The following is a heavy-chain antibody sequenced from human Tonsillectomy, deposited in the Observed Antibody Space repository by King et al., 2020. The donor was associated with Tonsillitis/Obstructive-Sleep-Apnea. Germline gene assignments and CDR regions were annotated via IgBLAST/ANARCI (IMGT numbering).Heavy chain of an antibody. D-gene: IGHD4-17*01. J-gene: IGHJ4*02. CDR1: GFTFSKTW. V-gene: IGHV3-15*01. Sequence: VQLVESGGGLVKPGGSLRLSCAASGFTFSKTWMKWVRQAPGKGLEWVGRIKSHSDGGTTDYAAPVKGRFTISRDDSKNTLYLQMNSLKIEDTAVYYCTTLYGPFDHWGQGTLVTVSS. CDR2: IKSHSDGGTT. CDR3: TTLYGPFDH.